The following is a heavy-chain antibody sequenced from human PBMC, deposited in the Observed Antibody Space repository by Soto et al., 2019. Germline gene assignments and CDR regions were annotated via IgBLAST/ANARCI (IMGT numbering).Heavy chain of an antibody. CDR2: ISYDGSNK. D-gene: IGHD3-9*01. Sequence: QVQLVESGGGVVQPGRSLRLSCAASGFTFSSYGMHWVRQAPGKGLEWVAVISYDGSNKYYADSVKVRFTITRDNSKKILYLQITSLRAEDTAVCYCAKEGPYYDILTRYRSYYGMDVWGQGTTVTVSS. CDR3: AKEGPYYDILTRYRSYYGMDV. J-gene: IGHJ6*02. V-gene: IGHV3-30*18. CDR1: GFTFSSYG.